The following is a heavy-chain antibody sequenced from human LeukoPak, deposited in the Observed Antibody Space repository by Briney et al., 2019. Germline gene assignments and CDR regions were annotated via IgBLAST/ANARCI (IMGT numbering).Heavy chain of an antibody. CDR2: INHSGVT. CDR1: GGSFTDYY. Sequence: SETLSLTCAVYGGSFTDYYWSWIRQPPGKGLEWIGEINHSGVTNYNPSLKSRVTISVDTSKNQFSLKLSSVTAADTAVYYCARFSVGATTQGDAFDIWGQGTMVTVSS. V-gene: IGHV4-34*01. J-gene: IGHJ3*02. D-gene: IGHD1-26*01. CDR3: ARFSVGATTQGDAFDI.